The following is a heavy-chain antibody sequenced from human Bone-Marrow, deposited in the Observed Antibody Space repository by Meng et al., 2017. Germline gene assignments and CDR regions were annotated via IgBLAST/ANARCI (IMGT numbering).Heavy chain of an antibody. CDR3: VRSHSGFLDY. V-gene: IGHV6-1*01. J-gene: IGHJ4*02. CDR1: GDSVSSDSAA. Sequence: QVQLQQPGPGLVKTSQTPSLTCAISGDSVSSDSAAWNWIRLSPSRGLEWLGKTYYRSKWSNDYAVSVRSRITINPDTSKNQFSLQLNSVTPEDTAVYYCVRSHSGFLDYWGQGTLVTVSS. D-gene: IGHD3-10*01. CDR2: TYYRSKWSN.